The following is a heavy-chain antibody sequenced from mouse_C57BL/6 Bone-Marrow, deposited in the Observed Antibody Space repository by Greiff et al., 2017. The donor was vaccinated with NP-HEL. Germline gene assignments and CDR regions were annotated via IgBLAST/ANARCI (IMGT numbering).Heavy chain of an antibody. CDR1: GFTFSSYG. CDR2: ISSGGSYT. Sequence: DVKLVESGGDLVEPGGSLKLSCAASGFTFSSYGMSWVRQTPDKRLEWVATISSGGSYTYYPDSVKGRFTISRDNAKNTLYLQMSSLKSEDTAMYYCARIFYGSSYVDYWGQGTTLTVSS. CDR3: ARIFYGSSYVDY. V-gene: IGHV5-6*02. D-gene: IGHD1-1*01. J-gene: IGHJ2*01.